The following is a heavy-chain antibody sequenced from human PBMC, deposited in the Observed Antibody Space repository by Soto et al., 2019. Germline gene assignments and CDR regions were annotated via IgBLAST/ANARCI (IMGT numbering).Heavy chain of an antibody. D-gene: IGHD6-19*01. CDR1: GFTFSSYS. CDR3: ASGYSGGDY. Sequence: EVQLVESGGGLVQPGGSLRLSCAASGFTFSSYSMNWVRQAPGKGLEWVSYISSSTSTIYYADSVKGRFSISRDNAKNSVYLQMNGLGAEDTAVYYCASGYSGGDYWGQGTLVIVSS. V-gene: IGHV3-48*01. J-gene: IGHJ4*02. CDR2: ISSSTSTI.